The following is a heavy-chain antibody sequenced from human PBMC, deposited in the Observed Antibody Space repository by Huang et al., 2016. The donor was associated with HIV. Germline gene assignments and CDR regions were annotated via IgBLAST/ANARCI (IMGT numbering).Heavy chain of an antibody. CDR2: IAPDYSET. CDR1: GYTFSSYW. D-gene: IGHD3-10*01. CDR3: TRLFPELESFYTPLYRGGTHNWFDP. Sequence: EVQLVQSGAEVRKPGESLRISCKTSGYTFSSYWIAWVRQTPGRGLEWSVSIAPDYSETRYSLSFERQVTMSVDKSNNAAFLQGGGLKASDSALYFCTRLFPELESFYTPLYRGGTHNWFDPWGQGTLVIVS. J-gene: IGHJ5*02. V-gene: IGHV5-51*01.